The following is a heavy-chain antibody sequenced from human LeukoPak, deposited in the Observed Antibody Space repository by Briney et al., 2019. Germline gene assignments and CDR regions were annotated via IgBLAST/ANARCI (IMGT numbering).Heavy chain of an antibody. CDR1: GFTFSDHY. V-gene: IGHV3-72*01. CDR3: ARGHKSFDL. CDR2: SRNKDHSYST. J-gene: IGHJ2*01. Sequence: PGGSLRLSCVVSGFTFSDHYMDWVRQAPGKGLEWVGRSRNKDHSYSTEYAASVKGRFTISRGVSKNSLYLQMNSLQTEDTAVYFCARGHKSFDLWGRGTLVTVSS.